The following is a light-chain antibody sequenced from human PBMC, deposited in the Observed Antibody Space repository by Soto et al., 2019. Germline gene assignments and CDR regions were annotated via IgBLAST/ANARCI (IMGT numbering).Light chain of an antibody. CDR1: QSVSSSY. J-gene: IGKJ1*01. CDR3: QQYGSSPGWT. Sequence: EIVLTQSPGTLSLSPGERATLSCRASQSVSSSYLAWYQQKPSQAPRLLIYGASSRATGIPDRFSGSGSGTDFTLTMSRLEREDFALYYCQQYGSSPGWTFXQGTKADIK. CDR2: GAS. V-gene: IGKV3-20*01.